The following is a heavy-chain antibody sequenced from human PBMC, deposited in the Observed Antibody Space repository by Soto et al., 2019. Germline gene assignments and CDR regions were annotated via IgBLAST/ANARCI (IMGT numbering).Heavy chain of an antibody. CDR1: GFTFSSYA. CDR3: AKDRGSSSSPVAVIDY. CDR2: ISGSGGST. Sequence: PGGSLRLSCAASGFTFSSYAMSWVRQAPGKGLEWVSAISGSGGSTYYADSVKGRFTISRDNSKNTLYLQMNSLRAEDTAVYYCAKDRGSSSSPVAVIDYWGQGTLVTVSS. V-gene: IGHV3-23*01. J-gene: IGHJ4*02. D-gene: IGHD6-6*01.